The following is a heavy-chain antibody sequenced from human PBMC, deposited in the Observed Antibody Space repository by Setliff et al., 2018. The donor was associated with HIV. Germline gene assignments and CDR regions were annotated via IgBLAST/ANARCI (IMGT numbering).Heavy chain of an antibody. CDR1: GFTFDDYG. CDR2: ISGSGANP. V-gene: IGHV3-23*01. D-gene: IGHD3-22*01. CDR3: AKDRFSDSSAPGDAFDV. J-gene: IGHJ3*01. Sequence: GGSLRLSCAASGFTFDDYGMSWVRQAPGKGLEWVSGISGSGANPYNADFVEGRFTVSRDNSRNTLYLQLNSLRAEDTAVYYCAKDRFSDSSAPGDAFDVWGVGTLVTVSS.